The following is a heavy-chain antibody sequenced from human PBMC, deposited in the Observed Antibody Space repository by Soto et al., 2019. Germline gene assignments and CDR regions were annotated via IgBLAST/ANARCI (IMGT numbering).Heavy chain of an antibody. CDR2: IYYSGST. D-gene: IGHD3-22*01. CDR3: ARATYYYDSSGYSDRVLDY. CDR1: GGSISSSSYY. Sequence: PSETLSLTCTVSGGSISSSSYYWGWIRQPPGKGLEWIGSIYYSGSTNYNPSLKSRVTISEDTSKNQFSLKLSSVTAADTAVYYCARATYYYDSSGYSDRVLDYWGQGTLVTVSS. V-gene: IGHV4-39*07. J-gene: IGHJ4*02.